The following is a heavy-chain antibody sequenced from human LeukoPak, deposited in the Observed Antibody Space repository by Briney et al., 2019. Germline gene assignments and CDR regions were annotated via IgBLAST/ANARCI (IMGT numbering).Heavy chain of an antibody. CDR3: ARAGDGYNFVLDY. Sequence: SETLSLTCTVSGGSISSGDYYWSWIRQPPGKGLEWIGYIYYSGSTYYNPSLKSRVTISVDTSKNQFSLKLSSVTAADTAVYYCARAGDGYNFVLDYWGQGTLVTVSS. CDR1: GGSISSGDYY. D-gene: IGHD5-24*01. CDR2: IYYSGST. V-gene: IGHV4-30-4*01. J-gene: IGHJ4*02.